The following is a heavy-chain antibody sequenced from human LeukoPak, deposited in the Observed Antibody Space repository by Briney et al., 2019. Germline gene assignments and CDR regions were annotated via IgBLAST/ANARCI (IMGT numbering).Heavy chain of an antibody. J-gene: IGHJ4*02. D-gene: IGHD1-26*01. Sequence: GGSLRLSCAASGFTFSDYWMTWVRQEPGKGLEWVANVGRDGSEKNYVDSVEGRFTISRDNAKKSLDLEMNSLRVEDTALYYCAKVGTWELQRVFENWGQGTLVTLSS. CDR1: GFTFSDYW. V-gene: IGHV3-7*02. CDR3: AKVGTWELQRVFEN. CDR2: VGRDGSEK.